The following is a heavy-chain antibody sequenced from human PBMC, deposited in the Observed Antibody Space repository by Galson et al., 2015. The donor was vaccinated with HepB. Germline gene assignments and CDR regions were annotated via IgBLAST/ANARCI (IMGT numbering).Heavy chain of an antibody. CDR3: ARSRSSSSLYGY. D-gene: IGHD6-6*01. V-gene: IGHV3-30-3*01. J-gene: IGHJ4*02. Sequence: FSSYAMHWVRQAPGKGLEWVAVISYDGSNKYYADSVKGRFTISRDNSKNTLYLQMNSLRAEDTAVYYCARSRSSSSLYGYWGQGTLVTVSS. CDR1: FSSYA. CDR2: ISYDGSNK.